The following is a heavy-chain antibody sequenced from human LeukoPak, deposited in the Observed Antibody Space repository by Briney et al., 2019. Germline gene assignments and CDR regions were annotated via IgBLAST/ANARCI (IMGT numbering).Heavy chain of an antibody. CDR1: GGSFSGYY. CDR2: INHSGST. J-gene: IGHJ3*02. Sequence: PSETLSLTCAVYGGSFSGYYWSWIRQPPGRGLEWIGEINHSGSTNYNPSLKSRVTISVDTSKNQFSLKLSSVTAADTAVYYCARDRYYDILTGTLRAFDIWGQGTMVTVSS. CDR3: ARDRYYDILTGTLRAFDI. V-gene: IGHV4-34*01. D-gene: IGHD3-9*01.